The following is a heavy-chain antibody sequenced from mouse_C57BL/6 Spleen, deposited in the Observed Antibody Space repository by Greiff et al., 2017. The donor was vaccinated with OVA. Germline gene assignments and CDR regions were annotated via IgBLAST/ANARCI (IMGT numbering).Heavy chain of an antibody. Sequence: VQGVESGPELVKPGASVKISCKASGYSFTSYYIHWVKQRPGQGLEWIGWIYPGRGNTKYNEKFKGKATLTADTSSSTAYMQLSSLTSEDSAVYYCARGATVVPKDYWGQGTTLTVSS. CDR2: IYPGRGNT. CDR1: GYSFTSYY. J-gene: IGHJ2*01. V-gene: IGHV1-66*01. D-gene: IGHD1-1*01. CDR3: ARGATVVPKDY.